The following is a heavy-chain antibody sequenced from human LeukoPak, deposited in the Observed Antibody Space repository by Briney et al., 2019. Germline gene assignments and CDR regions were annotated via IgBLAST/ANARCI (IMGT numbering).Heavy chain of an antibody. D-gene: IGHD4-23*01. V-gene: IGHV4-59*01. CDR1: GGSISSFY. J-gene: IGHJ4*02. CDR2: IYYSGSN. CDR3: ARDGGSPRGNFAYYFDY. Sequence: KSSETLSLTCSVSGGSISSFYWSWIRQPPGKGLEGSGNIYYSGSNHYNHSLKSRVTISVDTSKNQFSLKLSSVTAADTAVYYCARDGGSPRGNFAYYFDYWGQGTLVTVSS.